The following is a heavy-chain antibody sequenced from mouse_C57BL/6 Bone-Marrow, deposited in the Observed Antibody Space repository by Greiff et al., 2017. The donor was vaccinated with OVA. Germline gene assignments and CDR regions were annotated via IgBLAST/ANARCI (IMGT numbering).Heavy chain of an antibody. D-gene: IGHD1-1*01. CDR2: IDPSDSYT. CDR1: GYTFTSYW. Sequence: QVQLQQPGAELVMPGASVKLSCKASGYTFTSYWMHWVKQRPGQGLEWIGEIDPSDSYTNYNQKFKGKSTLTVDKSSSTAYMQLSSLTSEDSAVYYGARNYGSSPSYWYFDVWGTGTTVTVSS. V-gene: IGHV1-69*01. J-gene: IGHJ1*03. CDR3: ARNYGSSPSYWYFDV.